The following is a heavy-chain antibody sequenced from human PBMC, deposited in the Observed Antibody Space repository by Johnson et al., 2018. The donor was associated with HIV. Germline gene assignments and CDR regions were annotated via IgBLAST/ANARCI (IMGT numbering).Heavy chain of an antibody. CDR2: VSGSSA. D-gene: IGHD6-13*01. CDR1: GFTFSSYA. Sequence: VQLVESGGGLVQPGGSLRLSCGASGFTFSSYAMNWVRQAPGKGLEWVSIVSGSSAYYADSVKGRFTISRDDSKNTLYLQMNSLRAEDTAVYYCAREKIAAAGLDAFDLWGQGTMVTVSS. V-gene: IGHV3-23*04. CDR3: AREKIAAAGLDAFDL. J-gene: IGHJ3*01.